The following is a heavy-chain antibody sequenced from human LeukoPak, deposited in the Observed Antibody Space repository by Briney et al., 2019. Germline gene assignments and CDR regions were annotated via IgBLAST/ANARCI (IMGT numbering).Heavy chain of an antibody. CDR1: GFIFSDYY. J-gene: IGHJ4*02. D-gene: IGHD6-13*01. V-gene: IGHV3-11*04. Sequence: PGGSLRLSCAVSGFIFSDYYMSWIRQAPGKGLEWVSYISTSGRPIYHVHSVKGRFTISRDNAKNSLYLLMNSLRVEDTAVYYCAKYSSSWYERDYFDYWGQGTLVTVSS. CDR3: AKYSSSWYERDYFDY. CDR2: ISTSGRPI.